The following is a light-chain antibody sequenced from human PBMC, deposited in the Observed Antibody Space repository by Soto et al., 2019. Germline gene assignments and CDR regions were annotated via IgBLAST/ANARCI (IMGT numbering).Light chain of an antibody. CDR2: EGS. CDR1: SSDVGSYNL. V-gene: IGLV2-23*01. J-gene: IGLJ2*01. Sequence: QSALTQPASVSGSPGQSITISCTGTSSDVGSYNLVSWYQQHPGKAPKLLIYEGSKRPSGVSNRFSGSKSGNTASLTISGLQAEDEADYYCGSYASSSTWVFGGGTKLTV. CDR3: GSYASSSTWV.